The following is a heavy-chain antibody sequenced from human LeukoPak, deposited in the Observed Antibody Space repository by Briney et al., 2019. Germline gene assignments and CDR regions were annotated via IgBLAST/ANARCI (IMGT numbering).Heavy chain of an antibody. D-gene: IGHD3-9*01. J-gene: IGHJ4*02. CDR2: IYYSGST. V-gene: IGHV4-59*01. CDR3: ARVWDRYFDWLLAFDY. Sequence: PSETLSLTYTVSGGSISSYYWSWIRQPPGKGLEWIGYIYYSGSTNYNPSLKSRVTISVDTSKNQFSLKLSSVTAADTAVYYCARVWDRYFDWLLAFDYWGQGTLVTVSS. CDR1: GGSISSYY.